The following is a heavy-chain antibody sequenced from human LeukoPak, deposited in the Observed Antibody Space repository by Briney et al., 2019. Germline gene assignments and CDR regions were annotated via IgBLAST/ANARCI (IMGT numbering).Heavy chain of an antibody. CDR1: GFTFSKHA. Sequence: GGSLRLSCAASGFTFSKHAMSWVRQVPEKGLEWVSGISGSGGSTYYADSVKGRFTISRDNSKNTLHLQMNSLRAEDTALYYCAEWNSVYWYFDLWGRGTLVTVSS. CDR2: ISGSGGST. CDR3: AEWNSVYWYFDL. V-gene: IGHV3-23*01. J-gene: IGHJ2*01. D-gene: IGHD1-1*01.